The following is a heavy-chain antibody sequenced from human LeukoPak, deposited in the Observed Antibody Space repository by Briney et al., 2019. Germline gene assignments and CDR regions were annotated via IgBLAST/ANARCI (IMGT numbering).Heavy chain of an antibody. Sequence: ASVKVSCKVSGYTLTELSMHWVRQAPGKGLEWMGGFDPEDGETIYAQKFQGRVTMTEDTSTDTAYMELSSLRSEDTAVYYCATYSEYSSSKDAFDIWGQGTMVTVSS. D-gene: IGHD6-6*01. J-gene: IGHJ3*02. CDR2: FDPEDGET. V-gene: IGHV1-24*01. CDR3: ATYSEYSSSKDAFDI. CDR1: GYTLTELS.